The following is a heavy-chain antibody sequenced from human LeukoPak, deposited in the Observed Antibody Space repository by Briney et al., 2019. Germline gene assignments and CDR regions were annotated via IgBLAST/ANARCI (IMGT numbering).Heavy chain of an antibody. D-gene: IGHD6-13*01. CDR3: ARDTAAGYSAFYDYGMDV. V-gene: IGHV3-48*03. Sequence: GGSLRPSCTASGFTFRNYEMNGVAQAPGKGRGWFSYICRSGSTKNYTDSLKGRFTISRDNAKNSLFLQMNTLRADDTAVYYCARDTAAGYSAFYDYGMDVWGQGTTVTVSS. CDR1: GFTFRNYE. CDR2: ICRSGSTK. J-gene: IGHJ6*02.